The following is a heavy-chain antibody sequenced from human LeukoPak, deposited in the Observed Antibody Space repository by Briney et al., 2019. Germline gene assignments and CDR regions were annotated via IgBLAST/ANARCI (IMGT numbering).Heavy chain of an antibody. CDR1: GFTFSDYY. CDR2: ISSSGSTI. D-gene: IGHD3-22*01. V-gene: IGHV3-11*04. CDR3: ARAFPYYYDSSGYYVPYDAFDI. J-gene: IGHJ3*02. Sequence: SGGSLRLSCAASGFTFSDYYVSWIRQAPGKGLEWVSYISSSGSTIYYADSVKGRFTISRDNAKNSLYLQMNSLRAEDTAVYYCARAFPYYYDSSGYYVPYDAFDIWGQGTMVTVSS.